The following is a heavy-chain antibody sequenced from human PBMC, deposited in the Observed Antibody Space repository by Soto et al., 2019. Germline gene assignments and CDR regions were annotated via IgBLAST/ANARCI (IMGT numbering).Heavy chain of an antibody. CDR1: GFTFSDYA. J-gene: IGHJ4*02. CDR3: AKGGRQWLVTSDFNY. Sequence: VQLVESGGGVGQPGRSLRLSCAASGFTFSDYAMHWVRQAPGKGLEWVAFVSHDGRNTHYADSVKGRFTISRDSSKNTVSLEMTSLRAEDTAVYYCAKGGRQWLVTSDFNYWGQGALVTVSS. CDR2: VSHDGRNT. V-gene: IGHV3-30*18. D-gene: IGHD6-19*01.